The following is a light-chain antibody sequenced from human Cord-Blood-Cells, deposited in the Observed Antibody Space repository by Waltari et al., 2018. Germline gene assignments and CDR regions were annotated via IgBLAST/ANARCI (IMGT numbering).Light chain of an antibody. V-gene: IGLV2-11*01. CDR3: CSYAGSYTFVV. J-gene: IGLJ2*01. CDR2: DVS. CDR1: SSDVGGYNY. Sequence: QSALTQPRSVSGSPGQSVTISCTGTSSDVGGYNYVSCYQQHPGKAPKLMIYDVSKWPSGVPDRFSGSKSGNTASLTISGLQAEVEADYYCCSYAGSYTFVVFGGGTKLTVL.